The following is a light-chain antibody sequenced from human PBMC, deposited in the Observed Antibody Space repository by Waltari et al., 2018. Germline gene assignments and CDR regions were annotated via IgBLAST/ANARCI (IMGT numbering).Light chain of an antibody. CDR3: QQSYSTPYT. CDR2: AAS. V-gene: IGKV1-39*01. CDR1: QSISSY. Sequence: DIQMTQSPSSLSASVGHRVTITCRASQSISSYLNWYQQKPGTAPKLLIYAASSLQSGVPSRFSGSGSGTDFTLTISSLQPEDFATYYCQQSYSTPYTFGQGTKLEIK. J-gene: IGKJ2*01.